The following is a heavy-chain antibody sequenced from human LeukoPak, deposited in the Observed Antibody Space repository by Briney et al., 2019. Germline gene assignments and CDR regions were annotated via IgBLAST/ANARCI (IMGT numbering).Heavy chain of an antibody. CDR2: ICWNGDSI. J-gene: IGHJ6*02. D-gene: IGHD2-15*01. V-gene: IGHV3-9*01. Sequence: GSSLRLSCAASGFTFDDHAMHWARLARGKGLEWLSGICWNGDSIRYADSVRGRFTISRDNAKNALYLQMNSLRAEDTAMYYCEKDIGGGRVVVAATRGWGDYCYYYGMDVWGQGTTVTVSS. CDR3: EKDIGGGRVVVAATRGWGDYCYYYGMDV. CDR1: GFTFDDHA.